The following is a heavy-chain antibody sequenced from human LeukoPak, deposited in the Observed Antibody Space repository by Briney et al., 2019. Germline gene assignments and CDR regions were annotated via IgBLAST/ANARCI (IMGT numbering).Heavy chain of an antibody. J-gene: IGHJ4*02. CDR3: ARDLSFGSLDF. D-gene: IGHD1-26*01. CDR2: MWYDGSRE. Sequence: GGSLRLSCAASGFILSTHSMHWVRRAPGKGLEWVAGMWYDGSREDYADSVKGRFTISRDMSKNTLNLQMNSLRVEDTAMFYCARDLSFGSLDFRGQGTLVTVSS. V-gene: IGHV3-33*01. CDR1: GFILSTHS.